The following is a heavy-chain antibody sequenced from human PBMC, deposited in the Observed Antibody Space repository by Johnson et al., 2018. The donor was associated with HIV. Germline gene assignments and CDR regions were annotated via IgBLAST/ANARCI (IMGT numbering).Heavy chain of an antibody. CDR1: GFTFSSYW. CDR2: INSDGSST. D-gene: IGHD4-17*01. CDR3: ARDGTTGPSGDAYDI. V-gene: IGHV3-74*01. Sequence: VQLVESGGGLVQPGGSLRLSCAASGFTFSSYWMHWVRQAPGKGLVWVSRINSDGSSTSYADSVKGRYTISRDNAKNTLYLQTNSLRAEDTAVYYCARDGTTGPSGDAYDIWGQGTMVTVSS. J-gene: IGHJ3*02.